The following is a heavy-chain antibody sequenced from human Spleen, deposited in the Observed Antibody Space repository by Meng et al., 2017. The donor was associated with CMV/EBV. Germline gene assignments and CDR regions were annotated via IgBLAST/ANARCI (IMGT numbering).Heavy chain of an antibody. V-gene: IGHV3-21*01. Sequence: GGSLRLSCAASGFIFRSYTMIWVRQAPGKGLEWVSSISGRSDNIFYADSVKGRFTISRDNAKNSLYLEMRSLRAGDTAVYFCTREEYYYGSGSYSAQYYFDDWGQGTLVTVSS. CDR3: TREEYYYGSGSYSAQYYFDD. J-gene: IGHJ4*02. CDR1: GFIFRSYT. CDR2: ISGRSDNI. D-gene: IGHD3-10*01.